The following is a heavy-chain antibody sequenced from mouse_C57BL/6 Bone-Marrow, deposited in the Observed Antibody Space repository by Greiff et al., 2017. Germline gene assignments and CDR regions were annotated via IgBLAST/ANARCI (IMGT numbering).Heavy chain of an antibody. V-gene: IGHV3-6*01. J-gene: IGHJ2*01. CDR3: ARDGGNSYYFDD. CDR2: ISYDGSN. Sequence: EVQLQESGPGLVKPSQSLSLTCSVTGYSITSGYYWNWIRQFPGNKLEWMGYISYDGSNNYNPSLKNRISITRDTSKNQFFLKLNSVTTEDTATYYCARDGGNSYYFDDWGQGTTLTVSS. CDR1: GYSITSGYY. D-gene: IGHD2-1*01.